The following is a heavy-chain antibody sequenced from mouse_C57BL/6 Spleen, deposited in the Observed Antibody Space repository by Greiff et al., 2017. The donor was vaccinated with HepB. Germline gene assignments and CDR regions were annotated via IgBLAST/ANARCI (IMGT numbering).Heavy chain of an antibody. V-gene: IGHV1-78*01. CDR3: ASVGNLYYY. D-gene: IGHD4-1*01. CDR2: IYPRDGST. Sequence: VQVVESDAELVKPGASVKISCKVSGYTFTDHTIHWMKQRPEQGLEWIGYIYPRDGSTQYNEKFKGKATLTADNSSSTAYMQLTSLTSEDSAVYCCASVGNLYYYWGQGTSVTVSS. J-gene: IGHJ4*01. CDR1: GYTFTDHT.